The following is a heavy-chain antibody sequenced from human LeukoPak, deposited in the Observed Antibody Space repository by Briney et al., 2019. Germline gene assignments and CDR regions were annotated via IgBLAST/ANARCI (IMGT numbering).Heavy chain of an antibody. CDR1: GYTFTGYY. J-gene: IGHJ4*02. D-gene: IGHD1-7*01. CDR3: ARKVTGTTAY. Sequence: SVKVSCKTSGYTFTGYYVHWVRQAPGQGLEWMGWINPNSGGTNYAQKFQGRVTMTRDTSISTAYMELSRLRSDDTAVYYCARKVTGTTAYWGQGTLVTVSS. V-gene: IGHV1-2*02. CDR2: INPNSGGT.